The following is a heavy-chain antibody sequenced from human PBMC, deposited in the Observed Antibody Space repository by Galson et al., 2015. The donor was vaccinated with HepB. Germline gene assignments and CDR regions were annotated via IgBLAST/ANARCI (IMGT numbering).Heavy chain of an antibody. D-gene: IGHD5-18*01. CDR3: ARYSSPHSYGRDYYYYYGMDV. CDR1: GYTFTGYY. V-gene: IGHV1-2*02. Sequence: SVKVSCKASGYTFTGYYMHWVRQAPGQGLEWMGWINPNSGGTNYAQKFQGRVTMTRDTSISTAYMELSRLRSDDMAVYYCARYSSPHSYGRDYYYYYGMDVWGQGTTVTVSS. CDR2: INPNSGGT. J-gene: IGHJ6*02.